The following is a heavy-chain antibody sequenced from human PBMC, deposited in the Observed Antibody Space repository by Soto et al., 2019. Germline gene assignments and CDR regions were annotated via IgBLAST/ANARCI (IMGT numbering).Heavy chain of an antibody. CDR1: GFTFSDYY. V-gene: IGHV3-11*01. Sequence: GGSLRLSCAASGFTFSDYYMSWIRQAPGKGLEWVSYISSSGSTIYYADSVKGRFTISRDNAKNSLYLQMNSLRAEDAAVYYCAREGYCSGGSCYSVWWFDPWGQGTLVTVSS. J-gene: IGHJ5*02. CDR2: ISSSGSTI. D-gene: IGHD2-15*01. CDR3: AREGYCSGGSCYSVWWFDP.